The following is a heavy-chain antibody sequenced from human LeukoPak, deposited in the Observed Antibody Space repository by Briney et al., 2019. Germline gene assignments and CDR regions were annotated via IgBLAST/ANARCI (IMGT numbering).Heavy chain of an antibody. D-gene: IGHD3-22*01. CDR2: IIPIFGTA. Sequence: ASVKVSCKASGGTFSSYAISWVRQAPGQGLEWMGGIIPIFGTANYAQEFQGRVTITADESTSTAYMELSSLRSEDTAVYYCARDRYYYDSSGYYLPTRIDYWGQGTLVTVSS. J-gene: IGHJ4*02. CDR1: GGTFSSYA. V-gene: IGHV1-69*13. CDR3: ARDRYYYDSSGYYLPTRIDY.